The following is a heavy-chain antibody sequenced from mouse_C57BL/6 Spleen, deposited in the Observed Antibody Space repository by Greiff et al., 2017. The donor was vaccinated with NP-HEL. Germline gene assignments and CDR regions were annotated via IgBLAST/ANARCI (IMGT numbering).Heavy chain of an antibody. CDR1: GYAFSSPW. CDR2: IYPGDGET. Sequence: VQGVESGPELVKPGASVKISCKASGYAFSSPWMNWVKQRPGKVLEWIGRIYPGDGETNSNGKFKGKATLTADKSSSTAYMQLSSLTSEDSAVYFCARVGRMGYFDVWGTGTTVTVSS. CDR3: ARVGRMGYFDV. J-gene: IGHJ1*03. D-gene: IGHD4-1*01. V-gene: IGHV1-82*01.